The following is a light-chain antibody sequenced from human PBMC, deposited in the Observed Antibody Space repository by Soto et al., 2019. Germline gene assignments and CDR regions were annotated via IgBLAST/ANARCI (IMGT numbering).Light chain of an antibody. J-gene: IGKJ1*01. CDR3: QQYNSYSPT. CDR2: DAS. CDR1: QSISSW. V-gene: IGKV1-5*01. Sequence: DMKLTQSPSTLSASVGDRVTITCLASQSISSWLAWYQQKPGKAPKLLIYDASSLESGVPSRFSGSGSGTEFTLTISSLQPDDFATYYCQQYNSYSPTFGQGTKV.